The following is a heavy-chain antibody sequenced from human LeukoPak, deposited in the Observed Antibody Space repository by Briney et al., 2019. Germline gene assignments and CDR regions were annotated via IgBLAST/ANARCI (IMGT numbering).Heavy chain of an antibody. J-gene: IGHJ4*02. Sequence: GASVKVSCKASGYTFTSYGISWVRQAPGQGLEWMGWISAYNGNTNYAQKLQGRVTMTTDTSTSTAYMELSSLRSEDTAVYYCARLDGSGSYYKVDYWGQGTLVTVSS. CDR3: ARLDGSGSYYKVDY. V-gene: IGHV1-18*01. D-gene: IGHD3-10*01. CDR2: ISAYNGNT. CDR1: GYTFTSYG.